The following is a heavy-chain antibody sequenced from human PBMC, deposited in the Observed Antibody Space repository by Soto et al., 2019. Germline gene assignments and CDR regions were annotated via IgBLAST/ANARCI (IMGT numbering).Heavy chain of an antibody. Sequence: VASVKVSCKASGYTFTSYAMHWVRQAPGQRLEWMGWINAGNGNTKYSQKFQGRVTITRDTSASTAYMELSSLRSEDTAVYYCARDVATIHYFDYWGQGTPVTSPQ. CDR2: INAGNGNT. J-gene: IGHJ4*02. V-gene: IGHV1-3*01. D-gene: IGHD5-12*01. CDR3: ARDVATIHYFDY. CDR1: GYTFTSYA.